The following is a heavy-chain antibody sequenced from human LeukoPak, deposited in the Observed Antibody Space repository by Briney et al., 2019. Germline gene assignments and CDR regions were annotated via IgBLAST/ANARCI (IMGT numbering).Heavy chain of an antibody. V-gene: IGHV3-53*01. J-gene: IGHJ4*02. Sequence: GGSLRLSCAASGFTVSSNYMSWVRQAPGKGLEWVSVIGDSGETTYYADSVKGRFTISRDNSKNTLYLQMNSLRAEDTAVYYCAKDRDYYEDWGQGTLVTVSS. CDR1: GFTVSSNY. CDR3: AKDRDYYED. CDR2: IGDSGETT.